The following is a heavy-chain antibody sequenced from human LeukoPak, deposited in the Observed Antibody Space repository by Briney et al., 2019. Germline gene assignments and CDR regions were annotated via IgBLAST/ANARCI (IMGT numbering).Heavy chain of an antibody. Sequence: GGSLRLSCAASGFTVSSNEMSWVRQAPGKGLEWVSSISGGSTYYADSRKGRFTISRDNSKNTLHLQMNSLRAEDTAVYYCAKGHRYSGSYYGYWGQGTLVTVSS. CDR2: ISGGST. CDR1: GFTVSSNE. D-gene: IGHD1-26*01. J-gene: IGHJ4*02. V-gene: IGHV3-38-3*01. CDR3: AKGHRYSGSYYGY.